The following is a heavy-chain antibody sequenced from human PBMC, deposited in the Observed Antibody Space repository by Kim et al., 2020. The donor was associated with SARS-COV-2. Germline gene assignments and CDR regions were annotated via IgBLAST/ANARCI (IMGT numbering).Heavy chain of an antibody. J-gene: IGHJ4*02. CDR1: GGSFSGYY. V-gene: IGHV4-34*01. Sequence: SETLSLTCAVYGGSFSGYYWSWIRQPPGKGLEWIGEINHSGSTNYNPSLKSRVTISVDTSKNQFSLKLSSVTAADTAVYYCARGVDYWGQGTLVTVSS. CDR3: ARGVDY. CDR2: INHSGST.